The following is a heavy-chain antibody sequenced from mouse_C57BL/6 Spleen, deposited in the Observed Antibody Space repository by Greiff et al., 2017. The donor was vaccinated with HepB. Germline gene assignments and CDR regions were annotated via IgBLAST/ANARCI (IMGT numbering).Heavy chain of an antibody. Sequence: QVQLQQSGAELVRPGTSVKLSCKASGYTFTSYWMHWVKQRPGQGLEWIGVIDPSDSYTNYNQKFKGKATLTVDTSSSTAYMQLSSLTSEDSAVYYCARRTNPIFDYWGQGTTLTVSS. CDR1: GYTFTSYW. J-gene: IGHJ2*01. V-gene: IGHV1-59*01. CDR2: IDPSDSYT. CDR3: ARRTNPIFDY.